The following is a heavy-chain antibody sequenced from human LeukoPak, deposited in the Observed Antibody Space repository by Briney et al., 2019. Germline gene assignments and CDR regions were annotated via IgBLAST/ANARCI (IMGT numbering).Heavy chain of an antibody. Sequence: PGGPLRLSCAASGFIFNNYAMSWARQAPGKGLEWVSRISSTGGGTYYADSVKGRFTISRDNSKNTLLLQMNSLRAEDAAVYYCARQPIEYSSSSGNYYYYYMDVWGKGTTVTVSS. CDR1: GFIFNNYA. CDR2: ISSTGGGT. J-gene: IGHJ6*03. D-gene: IGHD6-6*01. V-gene: IGHV3-23*01. CDR3: ARQPIEYSSSSGNYYYYYMDV.